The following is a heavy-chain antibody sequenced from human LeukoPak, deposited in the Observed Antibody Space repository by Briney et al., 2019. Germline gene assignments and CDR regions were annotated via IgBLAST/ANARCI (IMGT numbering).Heavy chain of an antibody. CDR2: INPNSGGT. V-gene: IGHV1-2*02. J-gene: IGHJ4*02. CDR3: ARGPTTYYYDSSYREDFDY. D-gene: IGHD3-22*01. CDR1: GYTFTGYY. Sequence: ASVKVSCKASGYTFTGYYMHWVRQAPGQGLEWMGWINPNSGGTNYQQKFQGRVTMTRDTCISQAYTELRRLRSDDTAVYYCARGPTTYYYDSSYREDFDYWGQGTLVTVSS.